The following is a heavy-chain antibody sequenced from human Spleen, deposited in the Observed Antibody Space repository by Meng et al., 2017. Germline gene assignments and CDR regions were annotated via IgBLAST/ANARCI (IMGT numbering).Heavy chain of an antibody. Sequence: SQTLSLTCAVSGYSITGSYNWGWIRQSPGKGLEWIGSIYQSGSTYYTPSLKSRVAISVDTSKNQFSLRLSSVTAADTAVYYCARAGYCSGGSCYSGTFDYWGQGTLVTVSS. J-gene: IGHJ4*02. V-gene: IGHV4-38-2*01. CDR1: GYSITGSYN. CDR3: ARAGYCSGGSCYSGTFDY. CDR2: IYQSGST. D-gene: IGHD2-15*01.